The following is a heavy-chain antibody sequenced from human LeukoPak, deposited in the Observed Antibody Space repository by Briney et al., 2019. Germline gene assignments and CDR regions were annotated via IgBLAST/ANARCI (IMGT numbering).Heavy chain of an antibody. J-gene: IGHJ4*02. CDR1: GGTFSSYA. V-gene: IGHV1-69*04. Sequence: SVKVSCKASGGTFSSYAISWVRQAPGQGLEWMGRIIPILGIANYEQKFQGRVTITADKSTSTAYMELSSLRSEDTAVYYCARKRDYYGSGSYYKDYFDYWGQGTLVTVSS. CDR3: ARKRDYYGSGSYYKDYFDY. CDR2: IIPILGIA. D-gene: IGHD3-10*01.